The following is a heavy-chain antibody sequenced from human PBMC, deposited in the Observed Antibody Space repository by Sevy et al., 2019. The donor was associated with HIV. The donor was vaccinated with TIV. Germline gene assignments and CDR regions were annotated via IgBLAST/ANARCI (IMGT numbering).Heavy chain of an antibody. Sequence: ASVKVSCKASGYTFTGYYMHWVRQAPGQGLEWMGWINPNSGGTNYAQKFQGRVTMTRDTSISTAYMELSRLGSDDTAVYYCARGSRAYYDFWSGLNLFDYWGQGTLVTVSS. CDR1: GYTFTGYY. CDR2: INPNSGGT. V-gene: IGHV1-2*02. CDR3: ARGSRAYYDFWSGLNLFDY. D-gene: IGHD3-3*01. J-gene: IGHJ4*02.